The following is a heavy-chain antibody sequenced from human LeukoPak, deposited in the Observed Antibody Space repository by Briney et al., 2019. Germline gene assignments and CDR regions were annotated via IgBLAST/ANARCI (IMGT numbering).Heavy chain of an antibody. CDR3: ARDGGYCTNGVCSDYYYYGMDV. CDR2: IIPIFGTA. V-gene: IGHV1-69*13. Sequence: SVKVSCTASGGTFSSYTISWVRQAPGQGLEWMGGIIPIFGTANYAQKFQGRVTITADESTSTDYMELSSLRSEDTAVYYCARDGGYCTNGVCSDYYYYGMDVWGQGTTVTVSS. J-gene: IGHJ6*02. D-gene: IGHD2-8*01. CDR1: GGTFSSYT.